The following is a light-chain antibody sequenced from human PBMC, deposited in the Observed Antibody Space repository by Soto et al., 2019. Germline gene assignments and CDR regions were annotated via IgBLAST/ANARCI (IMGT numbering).Light chain of an antibody. J-gene: IGKJ1*01. CDR3: QQYGSSPAT. CDR2: GAS. V-gene: IGKV3-20*01. CDR1: QSVSSY. Sequence: EIVLTQSPATLSLSPGERATLSCRASQSVSSYLAWYQQKPGQAPRLLIYGASSRATGIPDRFSGSGSGTDFTLTISRLEPEDLAVYYCQQYGSSPATFGQGTKVDIK.